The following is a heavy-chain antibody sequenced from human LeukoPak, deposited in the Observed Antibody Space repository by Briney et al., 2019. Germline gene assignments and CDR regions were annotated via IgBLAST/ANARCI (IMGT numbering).Heavy chain of an antibody. D-gene: IGHD5-18*01. CDR1: GFTFSSYA. J-gene: IGHJ5*02. CDR3: ASLGVYSYGYSSWFDP. CDR2: ISYDGSNK. V-gene: IGHV3-30-3*01. Sequence: GGSLTLSCAASGFTFSSYAMHWVRQAPGKGLEWVAVISYDGSNKYYTDSVKGRFTISRDNSKNTLYLQMNSLRAEDTAVYYCASLGVYSYGYSSWFDPWGQGTLVTVSS.